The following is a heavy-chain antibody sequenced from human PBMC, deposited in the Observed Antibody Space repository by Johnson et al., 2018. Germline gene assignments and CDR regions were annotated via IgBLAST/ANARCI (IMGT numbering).Heavy chain of an antibody. Sequence: VQLLESGGRVVQPGRSLRLYCSASGFTFSSYAMHWVRQAPGKGLEWVAVISDDGSNKFYAESVKGRFTISRDNSKYTVYLQMHSLKAEDTAVFYCARAQGGDYLGEYFQHWGQGTLVTVSS. V-gene: IGHV3-30-3*01. CDR1: GFTFSSYA. D-gene: IGHD4-17*01. CDR3: ARAQGGDYLGEYFQH. CDR2: ISDDGSNK. J-gene: IGHJ1*01.